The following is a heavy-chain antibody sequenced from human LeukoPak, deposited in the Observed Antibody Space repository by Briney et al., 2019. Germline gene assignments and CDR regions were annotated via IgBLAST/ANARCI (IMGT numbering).Heavy chain of an antibody. CDR1: GGPISNYY. CDR2: IYYSGST. Sequence: PSETLSLTCTVSGGPISNYYWNWIRQPPGKGLEWIGHIYYSGSTNYNPSLKSRVTISVDTSKNQFSLKLSSVTAADTAVYYCARGRVSSRRPDAFDIWGQGTMVTVSS. CDR3: ARGRVSSRRPDAFDI. D-gene: IGHD2-8*01. V-gene: IGHV4-59*01. J-gene: IGHJ3*02.